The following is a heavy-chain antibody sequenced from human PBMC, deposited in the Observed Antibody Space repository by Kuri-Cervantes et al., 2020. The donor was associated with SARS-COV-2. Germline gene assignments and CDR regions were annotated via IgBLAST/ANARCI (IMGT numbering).Heavy chain of an antibody. J-gene: IGHJ6*02. D-gene: IGHD2-2*01. Sequence: GESLKISCAASGFTFSSYAMSWVRQAPGKGLEWVSAISGSGGSTSYAQKFQGRVTMTGDTSTSTVYMELSSLRSEDTAVYYCASRYCSSTSCYQPEGAYSYYYGMDVWGQGTTVTVSS. V-gene: IGHV3-23*01. CDR2: ISGSGGST. CDR1: GFTFSSYA. CDR3: ASRYCSSTSCYQPEGAYSYYYGMDV.